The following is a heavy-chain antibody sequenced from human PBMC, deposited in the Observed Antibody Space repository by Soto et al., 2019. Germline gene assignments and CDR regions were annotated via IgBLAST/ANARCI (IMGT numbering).Heavy chain of an antibody. V-gene: IGHV3-30-3*01. CDR3: ARDASIFYHENSGYYSGFLDV. CDR2: ISHDGTSK. CDR1: GFTFSQYA. Sequence: GGSLRLSCSASGFTFSQYALRWVRQAPGKGLEWVALISHDGTSKFSADAVKGRFTISRDNSRSTLFLQMNSLRAEDTATYFCARDASIFYHENSGYYSGFLDVWGQGTPVTVSS. D-gene: IGHD3-22*01. J-gene: IGHJ4*02.